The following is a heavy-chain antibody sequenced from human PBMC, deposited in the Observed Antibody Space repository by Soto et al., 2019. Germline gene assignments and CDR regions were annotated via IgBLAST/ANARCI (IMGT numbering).Heavy chain of an antibody. J-gene: IGHJ6*02. CDR2: IIPIFGTA. Sequence: GASVKVSCKASGGTFSSHAISWVRQAPGQGLEWMGGIIPIFGTANYAQKFQGRVTITADESTSTAYMELSSLRSEDTAVYYCAKTVAAHYYYGMDVWGQGTTVTVSS. CDR1: GGTFSSHA. D-gene: IGHD2-15*01. V-gene: IGHV1-69*13. CDR3: AKTVAAHYYYGMDV.